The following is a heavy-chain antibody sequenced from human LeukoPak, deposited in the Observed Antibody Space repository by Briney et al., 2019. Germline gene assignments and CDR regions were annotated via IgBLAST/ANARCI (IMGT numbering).Heavy chain of an antibody. J-gene: IGHJ5*02. CDR1: GFTFSSYG. CDR3: ARGASQDYPVNWFDP. CDR2: ISDSGST. D-gene: IGHD3-16*01. V-gene: IGHV4-34*01. Sequence: PGGSLRLSCAASGFTFSSYGMSWVRQPPGKGLEWIGEISDSGSTIYNPSLKSRVTISVDTSRNQLSLKLTSVTAADTAVYYCARGASQDYPVNWFDPWGQGTLVTVSS.